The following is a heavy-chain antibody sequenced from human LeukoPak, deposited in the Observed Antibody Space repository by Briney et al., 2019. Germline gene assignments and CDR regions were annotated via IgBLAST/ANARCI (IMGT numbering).Heavy chain of an antibody. D-gene: IGHD3-10*01. V-gene: IGHV3-23*01. CDR1: GFTFSSYA. Sequence: PGGSLRLSCAASGFTFSSYAMSWLRQAPGKGLEWVSGISGSGDSRYYADSAKGRFTISRDNSKNTLYLQMNSLRAEDTAVYYCAKVMGSADYYFDYWGQGTLVTVSS. CDR2: ISGSGDSR. CDR3: AKVMGSADYYFDY. J-gene: IGHJ4*02.